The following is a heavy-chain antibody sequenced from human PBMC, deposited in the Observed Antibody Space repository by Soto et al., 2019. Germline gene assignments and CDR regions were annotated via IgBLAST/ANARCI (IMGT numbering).Heavy chain of an antibody. V-gene: IGHV3-33*01. CDR3: ARGPGRPPLRNYGMDV. Sequence: QVQLVESGGGVVQPGRSLRLSCAASGFIFNSYGMHWVRQVPGKGLEWVADIWYDGSKKNYADSVKGRFTISRDNSKNTQCLQMNSLRAEDTAVYYCARGPGRPPLRNYGMDVWGQGTTVTVSS. J-gene: IGHJ6*01. CDR2: IWYDGSKK. CDR1: GFIFNSYG.